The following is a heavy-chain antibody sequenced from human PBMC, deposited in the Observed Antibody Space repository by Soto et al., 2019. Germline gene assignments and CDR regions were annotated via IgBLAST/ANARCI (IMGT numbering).Heavy chain of an antibody. V-gene: IGHV1-69*01. CDR2: IIPFFATP. D-gene: IGHD3-9*01. CDR3: AREKRGLTGYQFLDS. J-gene: IGHJ6*02. CDR1: GGTFGTHA. Sequence: QVQLVQSGAEVRKPGSSVKVSCKASGGTFGTHAITWVRQAPGQGLEWMGQIIPFFATPNYAQRFQGRVTTTADEFPTTEPSSMELSGLTFDDTAVYYCAREKRGLTGYQFLDSWGQGTTVTVSS.